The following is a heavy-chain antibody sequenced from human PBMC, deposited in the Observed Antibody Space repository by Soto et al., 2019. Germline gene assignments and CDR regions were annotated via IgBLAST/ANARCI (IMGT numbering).Heavy chain of an antibody. CDR1: GYTFTGYY. V-gene: IGHV1-2*04. Sequence: ASVKVSCKASGYTFTGYYMHWVRQAPGQGLEWMGWINPNSGGTNYAQKFQGWVTMTRDTSISTAYMELSSLRSDDTAVYYCAADPGYRRYYFWCGCPRAGAFDIWGQGTMVTVSS. J-gene: IGHJ3*02. CDR2: INPNSGGT. CDR3: AADPGYRRYYFWCGCPRAGAFDI. D-gene: IGHD3-3*01.